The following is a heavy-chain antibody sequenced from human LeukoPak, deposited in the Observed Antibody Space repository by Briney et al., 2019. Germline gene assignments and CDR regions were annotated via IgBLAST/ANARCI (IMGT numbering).Heavy chain of an antibody. CDR3: ARVGDPITMVRGALGSEVDY. J-gene: IGHJ4*02. V-gene: IGHV3-48*02. Sequence: PGGSLRLSCAASGFTFITYWMNWVRQAPGKGLEWVSYISSSSTIYYADSVKGRFTISRDNAKNSLYLQMNSLRDEDTAVYYCARVGDPITMVRGALGSEVDYWGQGTLVTVSS. D-gene: IGHD3-10*01. CDR2: ISSSSTI. CDR1: GFTFITYW.